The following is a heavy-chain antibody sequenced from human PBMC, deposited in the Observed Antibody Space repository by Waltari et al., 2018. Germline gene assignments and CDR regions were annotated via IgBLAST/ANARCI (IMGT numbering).Heavy chain of an antibody. CDR1: GGSFSGYY. CDR2: INHSGST. J-gene: IGHJ6*03. V-gene: IGHV4-34*01. D-gene: IGHD3-22*01. CDR3: ARVSHYYDSSGYYSYYYYYYMDV. Sequence: QVQLQQWGAGLLKPSETLSLTCAVYGGSFSGYYWSWLRKPPGKGPEWLGEINHSGSTNYNPSLKSRVTISVDTSKNQFSLKLSSVTAAYTAVYYCARVSHYYDSSGYYSYYYYYYMDVWGKGTTVTVSS.